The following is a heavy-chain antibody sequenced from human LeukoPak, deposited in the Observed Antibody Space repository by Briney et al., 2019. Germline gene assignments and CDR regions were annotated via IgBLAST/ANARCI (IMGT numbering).Heavy chain of an antibody. Sequence: PSETLSLTCAVYGGSFSGYYWSWIRQPPGKGLEWIGEINHSGSTNYNPSLKSRVTISVDTSKNQFSLKLSSVTAADTAVYYCARVAQGRWLQLSAYYYYYYYVDVWGKGTTVTVSS. CDR3: ARVAQGRWLQLSAYYYYYYYVDV. V-gene: IGHV4-34*01. J-gene: IGHJ6*03. D-gene: IGHD5-24*01. CDR2: INHSGST. CDR1: GGSFSGYY.